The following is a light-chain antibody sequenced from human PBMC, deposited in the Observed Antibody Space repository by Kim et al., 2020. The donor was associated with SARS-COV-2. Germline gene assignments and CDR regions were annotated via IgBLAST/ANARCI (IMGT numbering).Light chain of an antibody. CDR1: GVGRLC. Sequence: LGWRGGYTGQGDGVGRLCGRWYQQKPGQAPVLVMYGKNSRPSGIPDRFSGSSSGNTASLTITGAQAEDEADYYCNSRDSSGNHVVFGGGTQLTVL. CDR2: GKN. J-gene: IGLJ2*01. V-gene: IGLV3-19*01. CDR3: NSRDSSGNHVV.